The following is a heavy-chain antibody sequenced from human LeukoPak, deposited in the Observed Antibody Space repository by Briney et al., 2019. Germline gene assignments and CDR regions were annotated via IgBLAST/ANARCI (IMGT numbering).Heavy chain of an antibody. D-gene: IGHD3-3*01. CDR2: IYYSESA. V-gene: IGHV4-30-4*08. CDR3: ARGRKRFLEWLLYPRAFDI. Sequence: SETLSLTCTVSGASITSGDYYWSWIRQPPGKGLEWIGYIYYSESAYYNPSLMSRLTISIDTSKNQFSLKLSSVTAADTAVYYCARGRKRFLEWLLYPRAFDIWGRGTMVTVSS. CDR1: GASITSGDYY. J-gene: IGHJ3*02.